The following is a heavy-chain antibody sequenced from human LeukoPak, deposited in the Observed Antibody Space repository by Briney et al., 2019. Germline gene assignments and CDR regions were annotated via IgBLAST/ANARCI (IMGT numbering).Heavy chain of an antibody. CDR3: ARDSDIHCSGGRCTNFDY. CDR2: ISGSGGST. Sequence: GGSLRLSCAASGFTFSSYAMSWVRQAPGKGLEWVSAISGSGGSTYYADSAKGRFTISRDNSKNTLYLQMNSLRAVDTAVYYCARDSDIHCSGGRCTNFDYWGQGTLVTVSS. J-gene: IGHJ4*02. D-gene: IGHD2-15*01. CDR1: GFTFSSYA. V-gene: IGHV3-23*01.